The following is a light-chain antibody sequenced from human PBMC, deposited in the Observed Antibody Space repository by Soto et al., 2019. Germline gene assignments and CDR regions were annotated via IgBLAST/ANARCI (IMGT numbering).Light chain of an antibody. V-gene: IGKV3-15*01. CDR2: GAS. J-gene: IGKJ1*01. CDR3: QLYDKWPWT. CDR1: QSVSSN. Sequence: TVMTNSPVTLSVSPGERATLSCRASQSVSSNLAWYQQKPGQPPRLLIYGASTRVTGIPARFSGSGSGTEFTLTISSLQSEDFALYYCQLYDKWPWTFGQGTKVDIK.